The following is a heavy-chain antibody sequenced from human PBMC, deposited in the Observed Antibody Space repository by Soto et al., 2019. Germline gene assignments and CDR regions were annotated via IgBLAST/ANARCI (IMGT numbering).Heavy chain of an antibody. Sequence: QVQLQESGPGLVKPSQTLSLTCTVSGGSISSGDDFWTWIRQPPGKGLEWIWYIYSSGSTYYNPSLKSRLTMSVDTSKNQFSLKLSSVTAADTAVYYCARDRAKWKDYYYYGMDVWGQGTTVTVSS. CDR1: GGSISSGDDF. CDR2: IYSSGST. CDR3: ARDRAKWKDYYYYGMDV. V-gene: IGHV4-30-4*01. D-gene: IGHD1-20*01. J-gene: IGHJ6*02.